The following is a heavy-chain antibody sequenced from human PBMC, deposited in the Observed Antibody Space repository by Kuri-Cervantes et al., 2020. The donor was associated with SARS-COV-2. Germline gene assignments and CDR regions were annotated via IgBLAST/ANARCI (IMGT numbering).Heavy chain of an antibody. D-gene: IGHD5-12*01. Sequence: GESLKISCAASGFTFSSYSMNWVRQAPGKGLEWVSYISSSSSTIYYADSVKGRFTISRGNAKNSLYLQMNSLRDEDTAVYYCARLLPIVATTNYSDYWGQGTLVTVSS. CDR2: ISSSSSTI. V-gene: IGHV3-48*02. J-gene: IGHJ4*02. CDR3: ARLLPIVATTNYSDY. CDR1: GFTFSSYS.